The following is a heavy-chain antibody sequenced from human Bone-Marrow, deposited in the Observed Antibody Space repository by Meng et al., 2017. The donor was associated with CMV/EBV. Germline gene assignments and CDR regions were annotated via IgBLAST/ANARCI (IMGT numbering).Heavy chain of an antibody. CDR1: GFTFDDYG. CDR3: AREEYEYGDYGMDV. CDR2: INWNGGST. J-gene: IGHJ6*02. D-gene: IGHD4-17*01. V-gene: IGHV3-20*04. Sequence: GESLKISCAASGFTFDDYGMSWVRQAPGKGLEWVSGINWNGGSTGYADSEKGRFTISRDNAKNSLYLQMNSLRAEDTAVYYCAREEYEYGDYGMDVWGQGTTVTVSS.